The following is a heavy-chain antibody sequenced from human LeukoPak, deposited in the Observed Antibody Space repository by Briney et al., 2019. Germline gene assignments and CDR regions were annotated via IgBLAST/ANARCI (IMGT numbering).Heavy chain of an antibody. CDR2: INHSGST. CDR1: GLSVSSFG. Sequence: GSLRLSCAASGLSVSSFGMSWVRQAPGKGLEWIGEINHSGSTNYNPSLKSRVTISVDTSKNQFSLKLSSVTAADTAVYYCASVYCSGGSCYNSYYMDVWGKGTTVTVSS. J-gene: IGHJ6*03. V-gene: IGHV4-34*01. D-gene: IGHD2-15*01. CDR3: ASVYCSGGSCYNSYYMDV.